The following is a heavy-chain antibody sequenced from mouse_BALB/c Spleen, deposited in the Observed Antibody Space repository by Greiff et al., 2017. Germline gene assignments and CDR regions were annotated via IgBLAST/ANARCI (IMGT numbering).Heavy chain of an antibody. J-gene: IGHJ2*01. CDR1: GYTFTSYT. D-gene: IGHD1-1*01. CDR3: ARFTTVVATPDY. V-gene: IGHV1-4*01. Sequence: VKLVESGAELAKPGASVKMSCKASGYTFTSYTMHWVKQRPGQGLEWIGYINPSSGYTNYNQKFKDKATLTADKSSSTAYMQLSSLTSEDSAVYYCARFTTVVATPDYWGQGTTLTVSS. CDR2: INPSSGYT.